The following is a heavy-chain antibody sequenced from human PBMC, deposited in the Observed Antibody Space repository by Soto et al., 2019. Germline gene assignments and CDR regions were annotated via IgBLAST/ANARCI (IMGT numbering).Heavy chain of an antibody. Sequence: EVQLVESGGGLVQPGRSLRLSCEVSGFHLGNYAMHWVRQAPGKGLEWVAGINWNSDEVGYAGSVKGRFTISRDNAKSSVYLQMNGLTTEDTARYYCAKDKGGTPYYFDSWGQGILVTVSS. CDR2: INWNSDEV. CDR1: GFHLGNYA. J-gene: IGHJ4*02. CDR3: AKDKGGTPYYFDS. D-gene: IGHD6-25*01. V-gene: IGHV3-9*01.